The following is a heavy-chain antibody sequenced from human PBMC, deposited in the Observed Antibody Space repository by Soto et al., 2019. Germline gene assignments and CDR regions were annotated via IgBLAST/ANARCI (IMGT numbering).Heavy chain of an antibody. D-gene: IGHD2-15*01. V-gene: IGHV3-30*18. J-gene: IGHJ5*02. Sequence: GGSLRLSCAASGFTFSSYGMHWVRQAPGKGLEWVAVISYDGSNKYYADSVKGRFTISRDNSKNTLYLQMNSLRAEDTAVYYCAKDLYGGGSSNWFDPWGQGTLVTVSS. CDR3: AKDLYGGGSSNWFDP. CDR1: GFTFSSYG. CDR2: ISYDGSNK.